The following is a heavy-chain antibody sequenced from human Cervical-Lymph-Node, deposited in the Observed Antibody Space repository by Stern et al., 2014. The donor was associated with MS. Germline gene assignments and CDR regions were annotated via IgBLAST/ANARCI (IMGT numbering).Heavy chain of an antibody. CDR2: ITSGSDYI. CDR3: ARDGEEGPVLTPYYFDY. CDR1: GFVFTSYS. J-gene: IGHJ4*02. Sequence: EVQLMESGGGLVKPGGSLRLSCAASGFVFTSYSMSWVRQAPGRSLVWVSRITSGSDYIDYRDSVKGRFTVSRDNARNSLYLQMNSLEADDTAVYYCARDGEEGPVLTPYYFDYWGRGTLVTVSS. D-gene: IGHD2-21*01. V-gene: IGHV3-21*01.